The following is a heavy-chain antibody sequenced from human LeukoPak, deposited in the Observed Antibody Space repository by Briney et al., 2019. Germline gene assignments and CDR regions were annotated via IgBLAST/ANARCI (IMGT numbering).Heavy chain of an antibody. Sequence: GGSLRLSCAASGFTFSRYDMHWVRQVIGKGLEWVSAIGTVGDTYYPGSVKGRFTISREDAKNSLYLQMNGLRAGDTAVYYCAKLVNERVAFDIWGQGTMVTVSS. V-gene: IGHV3-13*01. CDR1: GFTFSRYD. CDR2: IGTVGDT. J-gene: IGHJ3*02. CDR3: AKLVNERVAFDI. D-gene: IGHD2-2*01.